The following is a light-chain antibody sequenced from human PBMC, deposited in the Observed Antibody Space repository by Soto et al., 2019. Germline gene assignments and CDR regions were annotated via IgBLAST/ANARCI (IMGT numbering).Light chain of an antibody. V-gene: IGLV2-14*01. CDR2: GVS. Sequence: QSALTQPASVSGSPGQSITISCTGTSSDFGDYNYVSWYQHHPDKAPKLIIYGVSNRPSGVSNRFSASKSGNTASLTISGLQADDEADYYCISYTGSRTRVFGTGTKLTVL. J-gene: IGLJ1*01. CDR1: SSDFGDYNY. CDR3: ISYTGSRTRV.